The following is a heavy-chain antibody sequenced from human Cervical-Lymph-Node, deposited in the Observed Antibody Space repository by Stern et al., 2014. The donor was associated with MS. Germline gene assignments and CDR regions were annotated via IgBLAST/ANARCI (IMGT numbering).Heavy chain of an antibody. J-gene: IGHJ4*02. CDR3: ARVGDYDYVWGSAHDY. CDR2: IYYSGST. Sequence: VQLEESGPGLVKPSQTLSLTCTVSGGSISSGDYYWSWIRQPPGKGLEWIGYIYYSGSTYYNPSLKSRVTISVDTSKNQFSLKLSSVTAADTAVYYCARVGDYDYVWGSAHDYWGQGTLVTVSS. CDR1: GGSISSGDYY. V-gene: IGHV4-30-4*01. D-gene: IGHD3-16*01.